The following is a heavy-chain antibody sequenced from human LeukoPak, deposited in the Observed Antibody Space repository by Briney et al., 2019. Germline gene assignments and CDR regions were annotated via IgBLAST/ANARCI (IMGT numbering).Heavy chain of an antibody. D-gene: IGHD2-8*01. V-gene: IGHV3-30*04. CDR3: ARGGVLMVYAMCYY. J-gene: IGHJ4*02. CDR2: ISYDGSNK. CDR1: GFTFSSYA. Sequence: GGSLRLSCAASGFTFSSYAMHWVRQAPGKGLEWVAVISYDGSNKYYADSVKGRFTISRDNSKNTLYLQMNSLRAEDTAVYYCARGGVLMVYAMCYYWGQGTLVTVSS.